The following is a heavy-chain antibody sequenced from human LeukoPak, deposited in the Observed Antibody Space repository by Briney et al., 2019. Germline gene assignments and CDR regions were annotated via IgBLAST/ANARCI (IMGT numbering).Heavy chain of an antibody. CDR3: ARDKVATPYYFDY. V-gene: IGHV3-30-3*01. Sequence: GGSLRLSCAASGFTFSSYAMSWVRQAPGKGLEWVAVISYDGSNKYYADSVKGRFTISRDNSKNTLYLQMNSLRAEDTAVYYCARDKVATPYYFDYWGQGTLVTVSS. J-gene: IGHJ4*02. CDR2: ISYDGSNK. D-gene: IGHD5-12*01. CDR1: GFTFSSYA.